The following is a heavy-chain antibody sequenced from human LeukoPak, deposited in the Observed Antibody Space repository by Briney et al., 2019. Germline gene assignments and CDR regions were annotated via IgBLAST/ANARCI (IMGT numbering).Heavy chain of an antibody. Sequence: GGSLRLSCAASGFTFSSYGMSWVRQAPGKGLEWVSAISGSGGSTYYADSVNGRFTISRDNAKNSLYLQMNSLRAEDTAVYYCARHVVAVGFDCWGQGTLVTVSS. CDR1: GFTFSSYG. CDR3: ARHVVAVGFDC. V-gene: IGHV3-23*01. J-gene: IGHJ4*02. D-gene: IGHD3-22*01. CDR2: ISGSGGST.